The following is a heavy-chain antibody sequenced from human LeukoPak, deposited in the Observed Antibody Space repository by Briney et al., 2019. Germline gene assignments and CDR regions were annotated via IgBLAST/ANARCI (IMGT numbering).Heavy chain of an antibody. CDR2: TYYRSKWYN. Sequence: SQTLSLTCAISGDSVSSHSAAWNWIRQSPSRGLEWLGRTYYRSKWYNDYAVSVKSRISINPDTSKNQFSLQLSSVTAADTAVYYCARHTKNSSGWYYFDYWGQGTLVTVSS. J-gene: IGHJ4*02. D-gene: IGHD6-19*01. V-gene: IGHV6-1*01. CDR1: GDSVSSHSAA. CDR3: ARHTKNSSGWYYFDY.